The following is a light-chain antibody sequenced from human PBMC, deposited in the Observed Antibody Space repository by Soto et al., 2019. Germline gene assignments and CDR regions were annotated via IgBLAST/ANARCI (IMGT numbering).Light chain of an antibody. CDR2: ATD. CDR1: QAITSY. V-gene: IGKV1-39*01. CDR3: QQSYNTPQT. J-gene: IGKJ1*01. Sequence: IQMTQSPSSLSASVGDRVTITGGVSQAITSYLNWYQRQSGKAPKLLIYATDTLQSGVPSRFSGSGSGTDYTLTISSLQPEDFATYYCQQSYNTPQTFGQGTKV.